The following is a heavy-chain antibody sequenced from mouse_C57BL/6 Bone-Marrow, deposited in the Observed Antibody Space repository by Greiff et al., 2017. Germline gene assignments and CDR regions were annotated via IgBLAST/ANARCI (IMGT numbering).Heavy chain of an antibody. CDR2: ITHSGET. J-gene: IGHJ3*01. D-gene: IGHD2-2*01. CDR1: GFPITSGYY. V-gene: IGHV12-3*01. CDR3: AGDRRGLLWFSWFAY. Sequence: QVQLQQSGPGLVKPSQSLFLTCSITGFPITSGYYWIWIRQSPGKPLEWMGYITHSGETFYNPSLQSPISITRETSKNQFFLQLNSVTTEDTAMYYCAGDRRGLLWFSWFAYWGQGTLVTVSA.